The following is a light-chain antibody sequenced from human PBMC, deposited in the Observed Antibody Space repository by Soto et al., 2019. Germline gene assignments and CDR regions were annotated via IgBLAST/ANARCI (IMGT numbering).Light chain of an antibody. J-gene: IGKJ2*01. CDR3: QQTYSPPRT. CDR1: QTINIY. V-gene: IGKV1-39*01. CDR2: GAV. Sequence: DIQMTQSPSSLSASVGDTVTITCRASQTINIYLSWYQQKPGKAPKLLIYGAVSLQGAVPSRFSGSGSGTDFTLTISGLQPEDFVSDYCQQTYSPPRTFGQGTTLEIK.